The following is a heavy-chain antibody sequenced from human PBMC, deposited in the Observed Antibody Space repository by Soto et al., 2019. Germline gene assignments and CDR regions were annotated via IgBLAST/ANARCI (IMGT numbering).Heavy chain of an antibody. CDR1: GGTFSIYT. Sequence: QVQLVQSGSEVKKPGSSVRVSCKTSGGTFSIYTISWVRQAPGQGLEWMGMVLPFLDITSYSQRFQGRVTITADRSTTTAYMELSSLRSEDTAVYYCARDRDNSNWPNFDSWGQGTLVTVSS. CDR2: VLPFLDIT. J-gene: IGHJ4*02. CDR3: ARDRDNSNWPNFDS. V-gene: IGHV1-69*02. D-gene: IGHD6-13*01.